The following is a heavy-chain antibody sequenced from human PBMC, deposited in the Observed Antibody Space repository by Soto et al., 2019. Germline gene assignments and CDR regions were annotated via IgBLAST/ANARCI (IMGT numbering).Heavy chain of an antibody. V-gene: IGHV3-23*01. CDR2: ISGSGGST. CDR1: GFTFSSYA. Sequence: EVQLLESGGGLVQPGGSLRLSCAASGFTFSSYAMSWVRQAPGKGLEWVSAISGSGGSTYYADSVKGRFTISRDNSKNTLYLQMNSLRAEDTAVYYCAKPDDYGDHVGYWYFDLWGRGTLVTVSS. J-gene: IGHJ2*01. CDR3: AKPDDYGDHVGYWYFDL. D-gene: IGHD4-17*01.